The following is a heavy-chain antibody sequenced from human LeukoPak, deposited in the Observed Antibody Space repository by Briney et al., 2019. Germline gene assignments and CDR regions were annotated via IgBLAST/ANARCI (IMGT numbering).Heavy chain of an antibody. CDR2: ISSSGGST. J-gene: IGHJ4*02. CDR3: ARGYCSSTSCYASDY. D-gene: IGHD2-2*01. CDR1: GFTFSSYA. V-gene: IGHV3-64*01. Sequence: GGSLRLSCAASGFTFSSYAMNWVRQAPGKGLEYVSAISSSGGSTSYANSVKGRFIISRDNSKNTLYLQMGSLRPDDMAVYYCARGYCSSTSCYASDYWGQGTLVTVSS.